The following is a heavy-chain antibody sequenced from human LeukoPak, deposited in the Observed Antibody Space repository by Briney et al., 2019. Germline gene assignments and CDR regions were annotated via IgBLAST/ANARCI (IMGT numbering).Heavy chain of an antibody. CDR2: NYYSGGT. CDR3: ARYPTWCITMIE. Sequence: PSVTLSFTGTVSAVTISSFYWSWHRQPPGKGLKWIGYNYYSGGTNYNPSLKSRVTISVDTSKNQFSLKLSSVTAAETAVYYCARYPTWCITMIEWGQGTLVTVSS. CDR1: AVTISSFY. D-gene: IGHD3-22*01. V-gene: IGHV4-59*08. J-gene: IGHJ4*02.